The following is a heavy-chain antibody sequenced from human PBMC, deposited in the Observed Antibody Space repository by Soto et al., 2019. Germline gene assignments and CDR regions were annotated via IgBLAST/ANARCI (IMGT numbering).Heavy chain of an antibody. CDR2: FYHTGTT. Sequence: QVQLQESGPGLGKPSETLSLTCAVSGGSISTSNWGGGVRQPPEKGRDWIGEFYHTGTTNYNPSFKSRVTISVDTSKNHLSLKLSSVTAADTAVYYCARGIRTWGEYVHNSFDPWGQGTLVTVSS. J-gene: IGHJ5*02. V-gene: IGHV4-4*02. CDR3: ARGIRTWGEYVHNSFDP. CDR1: GGSISTSNW. D-gene: IGHD3-16*01.